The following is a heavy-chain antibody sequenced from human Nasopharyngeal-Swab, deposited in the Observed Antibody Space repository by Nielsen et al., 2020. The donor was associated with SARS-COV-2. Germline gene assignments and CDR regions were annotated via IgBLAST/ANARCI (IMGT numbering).Heavy chain of an antibody. Sequence: GESLKIPCAASGFTFSNNAMSWVRPAPGKGLEWVSGITASGANTYHADTVKGRFTISRDNSKNMLYLQMISLRADDTAVYYCAKAYSYGSGSSYATFDSGGQGTLVTVSS. CDR1: GFTFSNNA. D-gene: IGHD3-10*01. CDR3: AKAYSYGSGSSYATFDS. V-gene: IGHV3-23*01. CDR2: ITASGANT. J-gene: IGHJ4*02.